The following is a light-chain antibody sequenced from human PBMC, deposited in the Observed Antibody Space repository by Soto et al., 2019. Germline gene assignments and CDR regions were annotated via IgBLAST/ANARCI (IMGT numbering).Light chain of an antibody. Sequence: IVLTQSPGTLSLSPGERATLSCRASQSVNSIYLAWYQQKPGQAPRLLIYRASSRATGIPDRFSGSGSGTDFTLTISILEPEDFAVYYCQQYGGSPSYTFGQGTKLEIK. V-gene: IGKV3-20*01. CDR3: QQYGGSPSYT. J-gene: IGKJ2*01. CDR2: RAS. CDR1: QSVNSIY.